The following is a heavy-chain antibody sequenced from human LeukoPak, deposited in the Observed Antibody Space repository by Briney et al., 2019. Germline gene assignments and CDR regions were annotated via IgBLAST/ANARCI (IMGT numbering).Heavy chain of an antibody. V-gene: IGHV4-34*01. CDR2: INHSGST. CDR1: GGSFSGYY. D-gene: IGHD3-22*01. CDR3: ARGRINSGYHRLRHWFDP. Sequence: TASETLSLTCAVYGGSFSGYYWSWIRQPPGKGLEWIGEINHSGSTNYNPSLKSRVTISVDTSKNQFSLKLSSETAADTAVYYCARGRINSGYHRLRHWFDPWGQGTLVTVSS. J-gene: IGHJ5*02.